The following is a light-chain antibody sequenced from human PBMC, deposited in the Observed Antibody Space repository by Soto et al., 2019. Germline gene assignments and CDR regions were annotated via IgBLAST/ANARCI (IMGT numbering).Light chain of an antibody. CDR2: GNS. J-gene: IGLJ1*01. CDR3: QSYDSSLSGPRV. V-gene: IGLV1-40*01. CDR1: SSNIGAGYD. Sequence: QSVLTQPPSVSGAPGQRATISCTGSSSNIGAGYDVHWYQQLPGTAPKLLIYGNSNRPSGVPDRFSGSKSGTSASLAITGLQAEDEADYYCQSYDSSLSGPRVFGTGTKVTVL.